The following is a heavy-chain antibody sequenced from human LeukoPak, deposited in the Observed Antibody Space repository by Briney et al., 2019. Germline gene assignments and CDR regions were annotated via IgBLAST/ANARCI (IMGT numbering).Heavy chain of an antibody. CDR3: ARGNSGSCSQDWFDP. CDR1: GFTFDDYA. CDR2: ISWNSGTI. Sequence: QPGGSLRLSCAASGFTFDDYAMHWVRQAPGKGLEWVSGISWNSGTIGYADSVKGRFTISRDNAKNSLYLQMNSLRDDDMALYYCARGNSGSCSQDWFDPWGQGTLVTVSS. V-gene: IGHV3-9*03. J-gene: IGHJ5*02. D-gene: IGHD1-26*01.